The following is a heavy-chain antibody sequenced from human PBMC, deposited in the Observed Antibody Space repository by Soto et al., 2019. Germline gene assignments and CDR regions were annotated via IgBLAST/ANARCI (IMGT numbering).Heavy chain of an antibody. CDR2: IYYSGST. Sequence: SETLSLTCTVSGGSISSYYWSWIRQPPGKGLEWIGYIYYSGSTNYNPSLKSRVTISVDTSKNQFSLKLSSVTAADTAVYYCARGLAVPAARRLNWFDPWGQGTLVTVSS. V-gene: IGHV4-59*08. CDR1: GGSISSYY. D-gene: IGHD2-2*01. J-gene: IGHJ5*02. CDR3: ARGLAVPAARRLNWFDP.